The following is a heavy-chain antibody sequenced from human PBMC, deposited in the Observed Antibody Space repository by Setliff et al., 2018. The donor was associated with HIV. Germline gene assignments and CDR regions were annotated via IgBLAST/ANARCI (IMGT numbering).Heavy chain of an antibody. V-gene: IGHV3-48*04. D-gene: IGHD2-2*01. CDR1: GFTFSTYG. CDR2: INNDSGTI. Sequence: GESLKISCAASGFTFSTYGLNWVRQAPGKGLEWISYINNDSGTIYYADSVRGRFTISRDNARDSVYLQMNGLRADGTAVYYCVRDTTSGWMLTSWGQGTLVTVSS. CDR3: VRDTTSGWMLTS. J-gene: IGHJ4*02.